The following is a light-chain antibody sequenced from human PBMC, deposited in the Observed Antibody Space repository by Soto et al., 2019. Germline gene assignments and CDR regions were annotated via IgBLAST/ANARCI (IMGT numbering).Light chain of an antibody. CDR1: QSVSSSF. V-gene: IGKV3-20*01. CDR2: GAS. J-gene: IGKJ2*01. Sequence: EIVLTQSPGTLSLSPGERATLSCRASQSVSSSFLAWYQQKPGQAPRLLIYGASSRATGIPDRFSGSGSGTDFTLTISRLEPEDFAVYYCQLYGSSFTFGQGIKLEIK. CDR3: QLYGSSFT.